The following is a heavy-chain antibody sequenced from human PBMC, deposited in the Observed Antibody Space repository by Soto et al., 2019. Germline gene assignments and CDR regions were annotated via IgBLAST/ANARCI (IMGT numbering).Heavy chain of an antibody. D-gene: IGHD1-1*01. Sequence: GGSLRLSCAASGFTFSSYAMSWVRQAPGKGLEWVSAISGSGGSTYYADSVKGRFTISRDNSKNTLYLQMNSLRAEDTAVYYCARPGERHHYYGMDVWGQGTTVTVSS. V-gene: IGHV3-23*01. CDR1: GFTFSSYA. J-gene: IGHJ6*02. CDR2: ISGSGGST. CDR3: ARPGERHHYYGMDV.